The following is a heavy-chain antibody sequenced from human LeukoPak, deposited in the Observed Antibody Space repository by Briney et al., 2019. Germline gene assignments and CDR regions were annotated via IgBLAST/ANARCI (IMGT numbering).Heavy chain of an antibody. V-gene: IGHV5-51*01. D-gene: IGHD5-18*01. Sequence: GESLKISCKASGYSFTSYWIGWVRQMPGKGLEWWGIIDPSDSETRYTPSFQGQVTISVDKSLTTADLRWNSLKASDTAMYYCARQTAMGRSGDYWGQGTLVTVSS. J-gene: IGHJ4*02. CDR1: GYSFTSYW. CDR2: IDPSDSET. CDR3: ARQTAMGRSGDY.